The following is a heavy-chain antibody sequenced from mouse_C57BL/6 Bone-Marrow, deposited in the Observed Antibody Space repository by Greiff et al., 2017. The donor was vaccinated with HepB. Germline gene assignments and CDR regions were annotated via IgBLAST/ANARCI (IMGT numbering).Heavy chain of an antibody. V-gene: IGHV1-80*01. CDR3: ARGDKLGLDY. D-gene: IGHD4-1*01. CDR2: IYPGDGDT. J-gene: IGHJ2*01. CDR1: GYAFSSYW. Sequence: QVQLQQSGAELVKPGASVKISCKASGYAFSSYWMNWVKQRPGKGLEWIGQIYPGDGDTNYNGKFKDKATLTVDKSSSTAYMQLSSLTSEDSAVYYCARGDKLGLDYWGQGTTLTVSS.